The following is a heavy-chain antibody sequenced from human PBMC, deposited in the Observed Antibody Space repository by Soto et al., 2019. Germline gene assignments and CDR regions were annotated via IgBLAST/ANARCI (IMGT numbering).Heavy chain of an antibody. D-gene: IGHD3-3*01. J-gene: IGHJ4*02. CDR3: ARADYDFWSGYSPFDY. CDR2: IYYSGST. Sequence: SETLSLTCTVSGGSISSYYWSWIRQPPGKGLEWIGYIYYSGSTNYNPSLKSRVTISVDTSKNQFSLKLSSVTAADTAVYYCARADYDFWSGYSPFDYWGQGTLDTVSS. V-gene: IGHV4-59*01. CDR1: GGSISSYY.